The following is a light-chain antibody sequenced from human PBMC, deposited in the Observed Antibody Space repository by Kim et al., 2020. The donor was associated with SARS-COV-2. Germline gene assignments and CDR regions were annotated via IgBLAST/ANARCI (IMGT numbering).Light chain of an antibody. CDR2: DAS. CDR3: QQYNSYPWT. J-gene: IGKJ1*01. CDR1: QSIGSW. V-gene: IGKV1-5*01. Sequence: ASVGDRVTITCRASQSIGSWLAWYQQKPGKAPKLLIYDASSLESGVPSRFSGSGSGTEFTLTISSLQPDDFATYYCQQYNSYPWTFGQGTKVDIK.